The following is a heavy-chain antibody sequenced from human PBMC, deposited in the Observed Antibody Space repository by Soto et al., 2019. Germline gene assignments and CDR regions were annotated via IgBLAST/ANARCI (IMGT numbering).Heavy chain of an antibody. J-gene: IGHJ6*02. CDR3: ARDAAPTLDYPHGMDV. Sequence: SQTLSLTCAISGDSVSTNIAAWSWIRQSPSRGLEWLGRTLYRSSKWYNEYAVSVKSRMTINPDTSKNQFSLQLNSVTPEDTAVYYCARDAAPTLDYPHGMDVWGQGTAVTVSS. V-gene: IGHV6-1*01. CDR1: GDSVSTNIAA. CDR2: TLYRSSKWYN. D-gene: IGHD2-15*01.